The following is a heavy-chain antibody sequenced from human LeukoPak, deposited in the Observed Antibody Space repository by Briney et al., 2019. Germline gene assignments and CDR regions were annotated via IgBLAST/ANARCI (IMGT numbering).Heavy chain of an antibody. J-gene: IGHJ4*02. CDR2: ISHSGKI. Sequence: SETLYLTCPVSGASISSGSYCWGWVRQPPGKGLKWIASISHSGKIYYNASLKSRVTVSVDTSKNRFSLMLNSVSAADTAVYYCARHAPFEDGNKRGFEYWGQGTLVTVSS. CDR1: GASISSGSYC. D-gene: IGHD2/OR15-2a*01. CDR3: ARHAPFEDGNKRGFEY. V-gene: IGHV4-39*01.